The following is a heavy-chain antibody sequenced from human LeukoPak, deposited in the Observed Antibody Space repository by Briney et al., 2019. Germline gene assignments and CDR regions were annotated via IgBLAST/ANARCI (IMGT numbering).Heavy chain of an antibody. CDR3: AKGPRAAAGLDY. Sequence: GGSLRLSCAASGFTFSIYGMHWVRQAPGKGLEWVAFIRYDGSNKYYADSVKGRFTISRDNSKNTLYLQMNSLRAEDTAVYYCAKGPRAAAGLDYWGQGTLVTVSS. D-gene: IGHD6-13*01. V-gene: IGHV3-30*02. CDR1: GFTFSIYG. CDR2: IRYDGSNK. J-gene: IGHJ4*02.